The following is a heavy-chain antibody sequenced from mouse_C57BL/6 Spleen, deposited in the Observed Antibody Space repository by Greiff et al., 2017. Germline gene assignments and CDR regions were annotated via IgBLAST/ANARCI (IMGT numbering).Heavy chain of an antibody. CDR2: INPNNGGT. Sequence: VQLQQSGPELVKPGASVKMSCKASGYTFTDYNMHWVKQSHGKSLVWIGYINPNNGGTSYNQKFKGKATLTVNTSASTAYMELRSLTSEGSAVYYCARSICFDYWGQGTTLTVSS. CDR1: GYTFTDYN. CDR3: ARSICFDY. J-gene: IGHJ2*01. V-gene: IGHV1-22*01.